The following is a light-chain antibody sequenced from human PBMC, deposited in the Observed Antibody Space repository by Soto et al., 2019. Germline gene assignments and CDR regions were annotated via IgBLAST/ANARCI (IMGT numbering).Light chain of an antibody. CDR2: GAS. CDR3: QQCGSSPWT. V-gene: IGKV3-20*01. Sequence: EIVLTQSPGTLSLSPGERATLSCRASQSVSSSYLAWYQQKPGQAPRLLIYGASSRATGIPDRFSGSGSGTDFTLTISRLEPEDFAVYSCQQCGSSPWTFGQGTKVDIK. J-gene: IGKJ1*01. CDR1: QSVSSSY.